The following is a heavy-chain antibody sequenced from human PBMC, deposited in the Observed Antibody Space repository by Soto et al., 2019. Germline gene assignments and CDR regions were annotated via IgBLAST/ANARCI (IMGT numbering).Heavy chain of an antibody. D-gene: IGHD3-10*01. CDR3: AGDVGSATTFFDS. CDR1: GGSISYYY. Sequence: SSEPLSLTCTVSGGSISYYYWSWIRQPPGKGLEWIGYIYYSGSTNYNPSLKSRVTISVDTSKNQFSLKLSSVTAADTAVYYWAGDVGSATTFFDSWCKGTRLTVSS. V-gene: IGHV4-59*01. J-gene: IGHJ4*02. CDR2: IYYSGST.